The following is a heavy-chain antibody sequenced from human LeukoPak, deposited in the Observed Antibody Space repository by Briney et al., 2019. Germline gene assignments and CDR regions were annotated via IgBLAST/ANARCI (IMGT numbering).Heavy chain of an antibody. CDR1: GGSISSGGYS. CDR2: IYYSGST. V-gene: IGHV4-30-4*07. J-gene: IGHJ4*02. D-gene: IGHD6-13*01. Sequence: PSETLSLTCAVSGGSISSGGYSWSWIRQPPGKGLEWIGYIYYSGSTYYNPSLKSRVTISVDTSKNQFSLKLSSVTAADTAVYYCARRRWRRQQLEPVGVWGQGTLVTVSS. CDR3: ARRRWRRQQLEPVGV.